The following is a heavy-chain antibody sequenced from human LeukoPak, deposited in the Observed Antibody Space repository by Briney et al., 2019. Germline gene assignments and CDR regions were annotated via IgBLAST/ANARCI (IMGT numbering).Heavy chain of an antibody. Sequence: PSETLSLTCTVSGGSISSYYWSWIRQPPGKGLEWIGYIYYSGSTNYNPSLKSRVTISVDTSKNQFSLKLSSVTAADTAVYYCARRGFSGGDYFDYWGQGTLVTVSS. CDR2: IYYSGST. J-gene: IGHJ4*02. CDR1: GGSISSYY. CDR3: ARRGFSGGDYFDY. V-gene: IGHV4-59*08. D-gene: IGHD2/OR15-2a*01.